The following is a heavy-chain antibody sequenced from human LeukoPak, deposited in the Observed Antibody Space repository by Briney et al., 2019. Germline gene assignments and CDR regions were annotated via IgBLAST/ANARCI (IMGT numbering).Heavy chain of an antibody. CDR1: GFTFSNFG. V-gene: IGHV3-33*01. J-gene: IGHJ4*02. CDR3: ARDSPDYGGKGFDY. Sequence: GGSLRLSCAASGFTFSNFGMHWVRQAPGKGLEWVALIWSDGSNKYYANSVKGRFTISRDNSKNTLYLQMNSLRAEDTAVYYCARDSPDYGGKGFDYWGQGTLVTVSS. CDR2: IWSDGSNK. D-gene: IGHD4-23*01.